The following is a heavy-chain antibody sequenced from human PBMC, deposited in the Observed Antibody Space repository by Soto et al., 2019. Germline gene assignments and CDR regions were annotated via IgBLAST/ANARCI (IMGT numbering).Heavy chain of an antibody. CDR3: ARSKGYRGNDLYYYYYGMDF. V-gene: IGHV4-39*01. CDR1: GGSISSSSYY. J-gene: IGHJ6*04. Sequence: PSETLSLTCTVSGGSISSSSYYWGWIRQPPGKGLEWIGSIYYSGSTYYNPSLKSRVTISVDTSKNQFSLKLSSVTAADTAVYYCARSKGYRGNDLYYYYYGMDFWGKGTTVTVSS. D-gene: IGHD5-12*01. CDR2: IYYSGST.